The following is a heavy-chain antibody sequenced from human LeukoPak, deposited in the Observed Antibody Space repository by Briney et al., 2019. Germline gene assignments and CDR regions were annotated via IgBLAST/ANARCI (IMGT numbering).Heavy chain of an antibody. D-gene: IGHD3-10*01. CDR1: GFTFSNYW. V-gene: IGHV3-74*01. CDR2: IKFDGIET. CDR3: ATGGTYWSTWTGH. Sequence: GGSLRLSCVASGFTFSNYWMHWVPQAPGKGLVWVSRIKFDGIETNYADSVTGRFTISRDNAKNTLYLQMTSLRAEDTALYYCATGGTYWSTWTGHWGQGTLVTVSS. J-gene: IGHJ4*02.